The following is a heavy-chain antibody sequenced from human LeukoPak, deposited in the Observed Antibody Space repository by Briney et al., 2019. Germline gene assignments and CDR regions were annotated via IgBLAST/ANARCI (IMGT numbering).Heavy chain of an antibody. CDR3: ARGLSSSWYITTYYYYGMDV. Sequence: ASVKVSCKASGHTFTSYDINWVRQATGQGLEWMGWMNPNSGNTGYAQKFQGRVTMTRNTSISTAYMELSSLRSEDTAVYYCARGLSSSWYITTYYYYGMDVWGQGTTVTVSS. V-gene: IGHV1-8*01. CDR2: MNPNSGNT. D-gene: IGHD6-13*01. CDR1: GHTFTSYD. J-gene: IGHJ6*02.